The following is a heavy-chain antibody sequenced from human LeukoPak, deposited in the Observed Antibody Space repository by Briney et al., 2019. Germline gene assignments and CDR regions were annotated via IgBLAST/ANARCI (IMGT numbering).Heavy chain of an antibody. CDR3: ARGGYSSGSIDY. V-gene: IGHV1-69*01. J-gene: IGHJ4*02. Sequence: SVKVSCKASGGTLSSYAISWVRQAPGQGLEWMGGIIPIFGTANYAQKFQGRVTITADESTSTAYMELSSLRGEDTAVYYCARGGYSSGSIDYWGQGTLVTVSS. CDR2: IIPIFGTA. CDR1: GGTLSSYA. D-gene: IGHD6-19*01.